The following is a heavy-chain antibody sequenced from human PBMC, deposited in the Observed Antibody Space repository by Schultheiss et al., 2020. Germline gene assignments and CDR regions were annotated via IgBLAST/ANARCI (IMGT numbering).Heavy chain of an antibody. CDR2: ISWNSGSI. J-gene: IGHJ4*02. V-gene: IGHV3-9*01. CDR1: GFTFNDYA. CDR3: ARDNAAAVGSFDY. Sequence: GGSLRLSCTASGFTFNDYAMHWVRQAPGKGLEWVSGISWNSGSIGYADSVKGRFTISRDNANNSVYLQMDSLRVEDTAMYYCARDNAAAVGSFDYWGQGALVTGYS. D-gene: IGHD2-15*01.